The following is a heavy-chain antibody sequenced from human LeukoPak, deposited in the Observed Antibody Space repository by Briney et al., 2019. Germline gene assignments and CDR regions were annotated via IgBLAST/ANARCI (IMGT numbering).Heavy chain of an antibody. CDR3: AKLLTAGTSNY. D-gene: IGHD6-13*01. CDR1: GFTFSSYG. CDR2: IRYDGSNK. V-gene: IGHV3-30*02. J-gene: IGHJ4*02. Sequence: GGSLRLSCAASGFTFSSYGMHWVRQAPGKGLEWVAFIRYDGSNKYYADSVKGRFTISRDNSKNTLYLQMNSLGAEDTAVYYCAKLLTAGTSNYWGQGTLVTVSS.